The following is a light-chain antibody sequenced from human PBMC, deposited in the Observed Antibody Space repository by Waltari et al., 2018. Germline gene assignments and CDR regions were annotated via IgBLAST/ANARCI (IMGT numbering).Light chain of an antibody. CDR3: RTGGHGTWV. CDR1: SGHSSNV. CDR2: VNSDGSH. V-gene: IGLV4-69*01. Sequence: QLVLTQSPSASASLGASVKLTCTLSSGHSSNVIAWLRQQPKKGPRYLLKVNSDGSHSKGDKVPDRFSGSSSGAEHYLTSASLQSEDEADYYCRTGGHGTWVFGGGTKLTVL. J-gene: IGLJ3*02.